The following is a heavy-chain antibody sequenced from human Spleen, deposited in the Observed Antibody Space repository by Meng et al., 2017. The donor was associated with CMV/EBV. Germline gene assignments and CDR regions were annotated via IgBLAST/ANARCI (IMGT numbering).Heavy chain of an antibody. D-gene: IGHD1-26*01. CDR1: GFSFSEYA. V-gene: IGHV3-23*01. CDR2: ISGSGANT. CDR3: AREDGSYYYYYGMDV. J-gene: IGHJ6*02. Sequence: GGSLRLSCAASGFSFSEYAMSWVRQGPGKGLEWVSVISGSGANTLYADSVKGRFTISRDNSKNTLYLQMNSLRAEDTAVYYCAREDGSYYYYYGMDVWGQGTTVTVSS.